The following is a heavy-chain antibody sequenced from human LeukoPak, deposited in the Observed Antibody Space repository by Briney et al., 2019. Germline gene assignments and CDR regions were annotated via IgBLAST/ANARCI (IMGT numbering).Heavy chain of an antibody. Sequence: SGGSLRLSCAASGFNFSSYAMHWVRQAPGEGLEWVGLISYGGIDKSYADSVKGRFTISRDSSKRTLYLQMNSLRAEDTAMYHCARESWSDSVAFDIWGLGTMVIVSS. CDR3: ARESWSDSVAFDI. CDR1: GFNFSSYA. V-gene: IGHV3-30*04. CDR2: ISYGGIDK. D-gene: IGHD3-3*01. J-gene: IGHJ3*02.